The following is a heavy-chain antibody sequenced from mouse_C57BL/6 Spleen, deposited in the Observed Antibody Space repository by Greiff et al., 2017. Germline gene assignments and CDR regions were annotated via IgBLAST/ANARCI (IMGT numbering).Heavy chain of an antibody. CDR2: ILPNSGST. CDR3: ARMGGDYLYYFDY. V-gene: IGHV1-64*01. D-gene: IGHD2-4*01. Sequence: QVQLQQPGAELVKPGASVKLSCTASGYTFTSYWMHWVKQRPGQGLEWIGMILPNSGSTNYNEKFKSKATLTVDTSSSTASMQLSSLTCEKSAVYYGARMGGDYLYYFDYWGQGTTLTVSS. J-gene: IGHJ2*01. CDR1: GYTFTSYW.